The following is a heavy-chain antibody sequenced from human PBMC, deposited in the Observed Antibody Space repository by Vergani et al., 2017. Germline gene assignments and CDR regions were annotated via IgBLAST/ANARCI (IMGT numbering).Heavy chain of an antibody. Sequence: VQLVQSGAEVKKPGSSVKVFCKASGVTFRDFAISWVRQAPGQGLEWMGRIVPIFDKINYAQNFQGRLTITADESANAAYMELNSLTSDDTAIYYCANSQFTSSWPFDFWGQGTPVTVSS. V-gene: IGHV1-69*13. J-gene: IGHJ4*02. CDR1: GVTFRDFA. D-gene: IGHD3-3*01. CDR2: IVPIFDKI. CDR3: ANSQFTSSWPFDF.